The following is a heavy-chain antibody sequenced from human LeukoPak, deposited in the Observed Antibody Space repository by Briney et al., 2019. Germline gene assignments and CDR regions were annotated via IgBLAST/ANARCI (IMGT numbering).Heavy chain of an antibody. CDR3: AKQELVDSSGYFDY. J-gene: IGHJ4*02. V-gene: IGHV3-23*01. D-gene: IGHD3-22*01. Sequence: PGGSLRLSCAASGFTFSSYAMSWVRQAPGKGLEWVSAISGSGGSAYYADSVRGRFTISRDNSKNTLYLQMNSLRAEDTAVYYCAKQELVDSSGYFDYWGQGTLVTVSS. CDR1: GFTFSSYA. CDR2: ISGSGGSA.